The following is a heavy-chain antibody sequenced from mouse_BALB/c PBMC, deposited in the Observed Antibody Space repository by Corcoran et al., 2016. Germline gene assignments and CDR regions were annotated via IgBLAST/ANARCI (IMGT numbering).Heavy chain of an antibody. D-gene: IGHD2-12*01. Sequence: QVTLKEPGPGILQPSQTLRLTCSFSGFSLSTSGMGVGWIRQPSGKGLEWLAHIYWHDDKRYNPSLKSRLTISKDTSRNQVFLKITSVDTADTATYYCARRGDDRDYWGQGTTLTVSS. CDR1: GFSLSTSGMG. J-gene: IGHJ2*01. CDR2: IYWHDDK. CDR3: ARRGDDRDY. V-gene: IGHV8-12*01.